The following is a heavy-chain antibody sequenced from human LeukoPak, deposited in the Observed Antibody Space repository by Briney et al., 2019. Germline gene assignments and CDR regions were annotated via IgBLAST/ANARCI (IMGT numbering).Heavy chain of an antibody. CDR2: VSTTGRT. D-gene: IGHD6-19*01. CDR1: GRFTNSFY. J-gene: IGHJ6*03. V-gene: IGHV4-4*07. CDR3: ARDIAVPYYNYYYMDI. Sequence: SETLSLTCTVSGRFTNSFYWSWIRHPAGKGLEWIGRVSTTGRTFSKPSLSSRVTMSVDTSKNQFSLRLASVTAADTAVYYCARDIAVPYYNYYYMDIWGKGTAVTVSS.